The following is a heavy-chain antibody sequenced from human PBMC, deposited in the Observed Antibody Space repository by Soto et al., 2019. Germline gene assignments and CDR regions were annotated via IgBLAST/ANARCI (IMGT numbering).Heavy chain of an antibody. J-gene: IGHJ4*02. CDR2: VFYNEII. CDR3: GRVAAGGRSSTHHDN. Sequence: SETLSLTCAVSGVSISSYYWSWIRQPPGKGLEWIGYVFYNEIINYSPSLKGRVTMSMEMSTNHFSLELRSWTAADTAVFFLGRVAAGGRSSTHHDNWGPGALVAVSS. CDR1: GVSISSYY. D-gene: IGHD3-16*01. V-gene: IGHV4-59*04.